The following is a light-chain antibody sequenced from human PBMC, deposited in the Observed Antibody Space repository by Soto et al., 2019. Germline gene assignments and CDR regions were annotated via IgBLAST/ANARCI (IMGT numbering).Light chain of an antibody. CDR3: SSYRDSRTRV. V-gene: IGLV2-14*01. Sequence: QFVLTQPASVSGSPGQSITISCTGTSSDVGHYNFVSWYQQHPGKAPKLLLYEVTNRPSGVSVRFSGSKSGNTASLTISGLQTEDEADYYCSSYRDSRTRVFGTGTKVTVL. CDR1: SSDVGHYNF. CDR2: EVT. J-gene: IGLJ1*01.